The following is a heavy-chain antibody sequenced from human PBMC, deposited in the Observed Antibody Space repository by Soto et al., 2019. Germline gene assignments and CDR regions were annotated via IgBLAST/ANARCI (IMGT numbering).Heavy chain of an antibody. V-gene: IGHV3-33*01. D-gene: IGHD1-1*01. CDR3: ARDDAFGNENAFDL. Sequence: QAQLVESGGGLVQPGTSLRLSCAVSGFSFRTYGFHWVRQPPGKGLEWVAVISPKGHSDSVEGRFTISGDNSKDTLYLQMNNLRAEDTAVYYCARDDAFGNENAFDLWGRGTMVNVSS. CDR1: GFSFRTYG. CDR2: ISPK. J-gene: IGHJ3*01.